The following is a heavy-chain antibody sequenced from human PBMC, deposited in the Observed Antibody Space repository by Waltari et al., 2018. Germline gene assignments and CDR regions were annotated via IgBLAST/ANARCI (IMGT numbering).Heavy chain of an antibody. CDR1: GYTFTRSG. J-gene: IGHJ4*02. V-gene: IGHV1-18*01. CDR3: ARRAGEYNWNPFDY. Sequence: QVQLVQPGAEVKKPGASVKVSCQASGYTFTRSGISWVRQAPGQGLEWMGWISPYNGNTNYAQKLQGRVTMTTDTSTSTAYMELGSLRSADTAVYYCARRAGEYNWNPFDYWGQGTLVTVSS. CDR2: ISPYNGNT. D-gene: IGHD1-20*01.